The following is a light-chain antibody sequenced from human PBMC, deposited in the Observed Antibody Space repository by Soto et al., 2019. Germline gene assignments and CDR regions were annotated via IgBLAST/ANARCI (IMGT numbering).Light chain of an antibody. CDR3: TSYQPTTPFA. CDR1: SSDVGGYNY. J-gene: IGLJ1*01. Sequence: QSALTQPASVSGSPGQSITISCTGTSSDVGGYNYVSWYQQHPGEAPKLMVYDVSNRPSGVSNRFSGSKSGNTASLPISGLQAEAEPDYSSTSYQPTTPFAFGPGPKV. V-gene: IGLV2-14*01. CDR2: DVS.